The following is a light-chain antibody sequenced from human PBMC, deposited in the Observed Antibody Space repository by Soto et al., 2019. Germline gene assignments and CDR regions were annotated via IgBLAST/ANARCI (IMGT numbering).Light chain of an antibody. J-gene: IGKJ1*01. CDR1: QSVSSSY. CDR3: QQYGSSPRT. V-gene: IGKV3-20*01. Sequence: EIVLTQSPGTLSLSPGERATLSCRASQSVSSSYLAWYQQKPGQAPRLRIYDASSRATGIPDRFSGSGSGTDFTLIISRLEPEDFAVYYCQQYGSSPRTFGQGTKVEIK. CDR2: DAS.